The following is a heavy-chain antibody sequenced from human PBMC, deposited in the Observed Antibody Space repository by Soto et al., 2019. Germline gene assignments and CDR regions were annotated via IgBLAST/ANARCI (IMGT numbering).Heavy chain of an antibody. Sequence: SVKVSCQSSVYAFTRYGISWVRQAPGHGLEWMGWISAYNGNTNYAHKLQGRVTMTTDTSTSTAYMELRSLRYDDTAVYYCARLKKYYDSSGYYNWFDPWGQGTLVTVSS. CDR2: ISAYNGNT. CDR3: ARLKKYYDSSGYYNWFDP. V-gene: IGHV1-18*01. D-gene: IGHD3-22*01. CDR1: VYAFTRYG. J-gene: IGHJ5*02.